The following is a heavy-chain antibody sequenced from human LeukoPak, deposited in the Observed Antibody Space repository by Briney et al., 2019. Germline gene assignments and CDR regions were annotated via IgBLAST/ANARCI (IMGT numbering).Heavy chain of an antibody. CDR2: ISGSGGTT. J-gene: IGHJ5*02. D-gene: IGHD6-6*01. CDR1: GFTFSNYA. Sequence: QPGGSLRLSCAASGFTFSNYAMSWVRQAPGKGLEWVSSISGSGGTTYYADSVKGRFTISRDNSKNTLYLQMNSLRAEDTAVYYCAKDRGVAIAARGNWFDPWGQGTLVTVSS. CDR3: AKDRGVAIAARGNWFDP. V-gene: IGHV3-23*01.